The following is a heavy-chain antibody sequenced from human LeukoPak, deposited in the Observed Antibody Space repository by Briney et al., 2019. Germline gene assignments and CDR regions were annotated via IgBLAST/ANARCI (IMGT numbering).Heavy chain of an antibody. CDR3: ARDDYGDFEVTDY. CDR2: ISAYNGST. CDR1: GYTFTGYY. J-gene: IGHJ4*02. D-gene: IGHD4-17*01. V-gene: IGHV1-18*04. Sequence: GASVKVSCKASGYTFTGYYMHWVRQAPGQGLEWMGWISAYNGSTNYAQKLQGRVTMTTDTSTSTAYMELRSLRSDDTAVSYCARDDYGDFEVTDYWGQGTLVTVSS.